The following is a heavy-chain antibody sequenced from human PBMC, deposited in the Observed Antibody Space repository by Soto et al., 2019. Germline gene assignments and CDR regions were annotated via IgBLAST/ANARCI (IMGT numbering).Heavy chain of an antibody. D-gene: IGHD1-26*01. CDR1: GASLLSSY. CDR3: AKGWDVKYFDY. CDR2: IFSSGRT. V-gene: IGHV4-4*07. J-gene: IGHJ4*02. Sequence: SETLSLTCSVSGASLLSSYWSWVRQPAGKGLEWIGHIFSSGRTSYNPSLKSRLTMPIDPSMTVFSLNLSSVTAADTAVYYCAKGWDVKYFDYWGRGTLVTVSS.